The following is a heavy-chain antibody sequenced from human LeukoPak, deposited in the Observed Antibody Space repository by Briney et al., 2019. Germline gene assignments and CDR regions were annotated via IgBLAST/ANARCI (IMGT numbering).Heavy chain of an antibody. Sequence: GESLKISCKTSGYSFTTNWIAWVRQMPGKGLEWMGIIHPGRSDIRYSPSFQGPVTISADKSISTAYLQWSRLEASDTAMYYCTRREDRTGYSDYWGQGALVTVSS. V-gene: IGHV5-51*01. J-gene: IGHJ4*02. CDR1: GYSFTTNW. CDR3: TRREDRTGYSDY. D-gene: IGHD3-22*01. CDR2: IHPGRSDI.